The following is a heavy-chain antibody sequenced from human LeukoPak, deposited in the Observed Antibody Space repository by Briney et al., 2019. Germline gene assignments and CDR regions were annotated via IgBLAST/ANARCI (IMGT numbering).Heavy chain of an antibody. CDR3: ARVFGGNSGWEVYYDYYMDV. J-gene: IGHJ6*03. V-gene: IGHV4-4*07. Sequence: SETLSLTCTVSGGSISRYYWSWVRQPAGKGMEWIGGIYTSGSTNYNTSLKSRVTISVDTSKNKFSLKLSSVTAADTAVYYCARVFGGNSGWEVYYDYYMDVWGKGTTVTVSS. CDR1: GGSISRYY. D-gene: IGHD4-23*01. CDR2: IYTSGST.